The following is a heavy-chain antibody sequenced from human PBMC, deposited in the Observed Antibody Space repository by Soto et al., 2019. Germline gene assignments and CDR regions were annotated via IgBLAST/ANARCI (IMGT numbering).Heavy chain of an antibody. Sequence: QLQLQESGPGLVKPSETLSLTCGVSGGSISSSSPYWGWIRQPPGKGLQWIGNIYYTGITYFNPSLKSRVTISVDTSKKQFXLXXXXXXXXDTAVYYCATGYGSSWYDYWGQGTLVTVAS. CDR1: GGSISSSSPY. D-gene: IGHD6-13*01. V-gene: IGHV4-39*01. CDR3: ATGYGSSWYDY. CDR2: IYYTGIT. J-gene: IGHJ4*02.